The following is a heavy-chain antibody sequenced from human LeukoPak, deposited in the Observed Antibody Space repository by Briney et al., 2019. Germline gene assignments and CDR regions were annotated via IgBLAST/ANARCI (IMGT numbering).Heavy chain of an antibody. CDR2: IYYSGST. V-gene: IGHV4-59*01. J-gene: IGHJ4*02. CDR1: GGSISSYY. D-gene: IGHD2-15*01. CDR3: ARNLAAPALTFDY. Sequence: SETLSLTCTVSGGSISSYYWSWTRQPPGKGLEWIGYIYYSGSTNYNPSLKSRVTISVDTSKNQFSLKLSSVTAADTAVYYCARNLAAPALTFDYWGQGTLVTVSS.